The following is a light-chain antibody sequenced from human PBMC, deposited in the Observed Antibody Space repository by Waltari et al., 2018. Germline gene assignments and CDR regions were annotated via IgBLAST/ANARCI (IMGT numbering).Light chain of an antibody. CDR2: EAS. CDR3: QNHERLPAK. J-gene: IGKJ1*01. V-gene: IGKV3-20*01. Sequence: CRASQSICKYLVGYQRKPGQAPRLLRYEASRRATGVADRFSGSGSGTDFSLTISGLEPEDFAGYYCQNHERLPAKFGQGTKVEL. CDR1: QSICKY.